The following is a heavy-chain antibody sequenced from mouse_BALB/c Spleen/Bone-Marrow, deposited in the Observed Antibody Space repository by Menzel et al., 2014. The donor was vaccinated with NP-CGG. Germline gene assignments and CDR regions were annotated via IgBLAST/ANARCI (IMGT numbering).Heavy chain of an antibody. CDR2: IWAGGST. D-gene: IGHD2-10*01. CDR1: GFSLTSYG. Sequence: VQLQQSGPGLVAPSQSLSIICIVSGFSLTSYGVHWVRQPPGKGLEWLGVIWAGGSTNYNSALMSRLSISKDNSKSQVFLKTNSLQTDDTAMYYCARASTYYGNYFDYWGQGTTLTVSS. V-gene: IGHV2-9*02. CDR3: ARASTYYGNYFDY. J-gene: IGHJ2*01.